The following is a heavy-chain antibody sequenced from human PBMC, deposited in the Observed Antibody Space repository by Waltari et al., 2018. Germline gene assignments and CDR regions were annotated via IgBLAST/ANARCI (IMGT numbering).Heavy chain of an antibody. Sequence: QVQLQESGPGLAQSSETLSLTCDVSGYSMRSGYSWGWIRQPPRKGLEWIASIYQSGSSYYNPSLRSRVTISVDTSRNQFSLEMTSVTATDTATYYCVAAKEYYYDGSGDDAFETWGQGTLVTVSS. CDR2: IYQSGSS. J-gene: IGHJ3*02. V-gene: IGHV4-38-2*01. CDR3: VAAKEYYYDGSGDDAFET. CDR1: GYSMRSGYS. D-gene: IGHD3-22*01.